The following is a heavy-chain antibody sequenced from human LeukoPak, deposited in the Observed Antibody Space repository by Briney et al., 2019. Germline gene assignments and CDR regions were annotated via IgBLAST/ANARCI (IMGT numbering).Heavy chain of an antibody. Sequence: GGSLRLSCAASGFTFSSYWMHWVRQAPGKGLVWVSRINSDGSRTTYADSVKGRFTISRDNVKNTLYLQMNSLRAEDTAVYYCASLFLCYGCSRSSDDFDIWGQGTMVTVSS. CDR2: INSDGSRT. CDR3: ASLFLCYGCSRSSDDFDI. V-gene: IGHV3-74*01. D-gene: IGHD6-6*01. CDR1: GFTFSSYW. J-gene: IGHJ3*02.